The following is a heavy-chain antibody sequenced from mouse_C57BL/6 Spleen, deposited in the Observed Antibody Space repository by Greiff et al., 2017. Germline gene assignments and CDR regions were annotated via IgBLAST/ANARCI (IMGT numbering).Heavy chain of an antibody. V-gene: IGHV1-62-2*01. D-gene: IGHD2-5*01. J-gene: IGHJ2*01. CDR3: ARHPLYYSNFDY. CDR1: GYTFTEYT. Sequence: VKLMESGAELVKPGASVKLSCKASGYTFTEYTIHWVKQRSGQGLEWIGWFYPGSGSIKYNEKFKDKATLTADKSSSTVYMELSRLTSEDSAVYFCARHPLYYSNFDYWGQGTTLTVSS. CDR2: FYPGSGSI.